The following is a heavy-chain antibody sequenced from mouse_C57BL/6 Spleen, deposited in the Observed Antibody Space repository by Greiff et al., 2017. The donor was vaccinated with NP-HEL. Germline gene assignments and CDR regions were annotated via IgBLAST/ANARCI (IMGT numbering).Heavy chain of an antibody. CDR1: GYAFTNYL. Sequence: QVQLQQSGAELVRPGTSVKVSCKASGYAFTNYLIEWVKQRPGQGLEWIGVINPGSGGTNYNEKFKGKATLTADKSSSTAYMQLSSLTSEDSAVYVCARSDYGNAYWGQGTLVTVSA. J-gene: IGHJ3*01. CDR2: INPGSGGT. CDR3: ARSDYGNAY. V-gene: IGHV1-54*01. D-gene: IGHD1-1*01.